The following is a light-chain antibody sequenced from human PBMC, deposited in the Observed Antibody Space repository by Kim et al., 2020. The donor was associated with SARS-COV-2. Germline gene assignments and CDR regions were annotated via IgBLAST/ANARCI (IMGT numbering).Light chain of an antibody. Sequence: EIVMTQSPATLSVSPGERASLSCRASQSVRSNLAWYQQKPGQAPRLLIYGASTRATGIPARFSGSESGTEFTLTISSLQSEDFAVYYCQQYNKWPRTFGQGTKVDIK. CDR1: QSVRSN. V-gene: IGKV3-15*01. J-gene: IGKJ1*01. CDR2: GAS. CDR3: QQYNKWPRT.